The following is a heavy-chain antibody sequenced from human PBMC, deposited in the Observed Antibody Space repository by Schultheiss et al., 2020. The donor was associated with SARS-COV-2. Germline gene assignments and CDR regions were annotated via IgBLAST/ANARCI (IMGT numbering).Heavy chain of an antibody. D-gene: IGHD6-6*01. CDR3: ARTQLDYYFDY. CDR2: IYYSGST. Sequence: GSLRLSCTVSGGSISSYYWSWIRQPPGKGLEWIGYIYYSGSTNYNPSLKSRVTMSVDTSKNQFSLKLSSVTAADTAVYYCARTQLDYYFDYWGQGTLVTVSS. J-gene: IGHJ4*02. V-gene: IGHV4-59*12. CDR1: GGSISSYY.